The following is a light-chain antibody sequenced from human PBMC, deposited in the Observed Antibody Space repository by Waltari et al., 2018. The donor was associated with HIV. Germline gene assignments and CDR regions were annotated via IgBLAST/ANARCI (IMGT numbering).Light chain of an antibody. CDR3: QSADSSGTPV. V-gene: IGLV3-25*03. J-gene: IGLJ2*01. CDR2: KDS. CDR1: ALPQQY. Sequence: SYELTQPPSVSVSPGQTARITCSGDALPQQYASWYQQKPGQAPVLVIYKDSERPSGIPERFSGSSSGTTVTLTISGVQAEDEADYYCQSADSSGTPVFGGGTKLTVL.